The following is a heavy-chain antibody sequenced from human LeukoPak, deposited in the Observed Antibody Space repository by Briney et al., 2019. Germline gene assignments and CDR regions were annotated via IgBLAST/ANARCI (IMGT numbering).Heavy chain of an antibody. J-gene: IGHJ6*03. CDR1: GFTFSSYA. CDR2: ISGSGGST. V-gene: IGHV3-23*01. D-gene: IGHD6-13*01. CDR3: AKIAAAGKNYYYYMDV. Sequence: AGGSLRLSCSVSGFTFSSYAMSWVRQAPGKGLEWVSAISGSGGSTYYAGSVKGRFTISRDNSKNTLYLQMNSLRAEDTAVYYCAKIAAAGKNYYYYMDVWGKGTTVTVSS.